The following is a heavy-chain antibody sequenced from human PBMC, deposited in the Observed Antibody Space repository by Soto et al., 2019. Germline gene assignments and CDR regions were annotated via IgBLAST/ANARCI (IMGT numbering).Heavy chain of an antibody. CDR3: ARGFYRSLSYYYMDV. V-gene: IGHV4-34*01. D-gene: IGHD1-26*01. CDR1: GGSFSGYY. J-gene: IGHJ6*03. CDR2: INHSGST. Sequence: SETLSLTCAVYGGSFSGYYWSWIRQPPGKGLEWIGYINHSGSTNYNPSLKSRVTISVDTSKNQFSLKLSSVTAADTAVYYCARGFYRSLSYYYMDVWGKGTTVTVSS.